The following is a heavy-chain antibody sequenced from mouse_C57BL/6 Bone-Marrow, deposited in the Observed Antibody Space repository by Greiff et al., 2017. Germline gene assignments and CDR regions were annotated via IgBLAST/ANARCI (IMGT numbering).Heavy chain of an antibody. CDR3: ARSLYDYLFDY. Sequence: EVKLMESGGGLVQPGESLKLSCESNEYEFPSHDMSWVRKTPEKRLELVAAINSDGGSTYYPDPMERRFIISRDNTKKTLYLQMSSLRSEDTALYYCARSLYDYLFDYWGQGTTLTVSS. J-gene: IGHJ2*01. D-gene: IGHD2-4*01. V-gene: IGHV5-2*01. CDR1: EYEFPSHD. CDR2: INSDGGST.